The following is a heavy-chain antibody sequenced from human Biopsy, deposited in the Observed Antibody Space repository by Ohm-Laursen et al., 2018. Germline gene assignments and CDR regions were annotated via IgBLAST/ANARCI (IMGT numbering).Heavy chain of an antibody. D-gene: IGHD5-12*01. CDR1: GESSSGYF. J-gene: IGHJ6*02. V-gene: IGHV4-34*01. CDR3: ARGSGYFKLDV. CDR2: INQSGST. Sequence: PGTLSLTCTVNGESSSGYFWNWIRQPPGKGLEWIGEINQSGSTKYNPSLKRRATLSADSSNSQFSLRLPSVTAADTAIYYCARGSGYFKLDVWGQGTPVIVSS.